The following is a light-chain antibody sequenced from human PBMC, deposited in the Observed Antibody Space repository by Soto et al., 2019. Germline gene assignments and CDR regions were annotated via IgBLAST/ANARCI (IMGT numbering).Light chain of an antibody. V-gene: IGKV1-5*01. Sequence: IKMTQLPPTLPASVLHIVVITCRHSHIISSWLAWYQQKPWKAAKLLIYDASSLESGVPSSFSGSGSGTEFTLTISSLQPDDFATYYCQRYNSYWPFGKGTKV. CDR2: DAS. CDR3: QRYNSYWP. CDR1: HIISSW. J-gene: IGKJ1*01.